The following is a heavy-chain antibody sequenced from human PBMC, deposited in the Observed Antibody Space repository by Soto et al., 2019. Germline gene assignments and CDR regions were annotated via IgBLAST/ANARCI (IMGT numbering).Heavy chain of an antibody. V-gene: IGHV1-2*02. CDR2: INHNSGGT. J-gene: IGHJ5*02. Sequence: QVQPVQSGAEVKKPGASVKISCKASGHTFTGYYIHWVRQSPGQWLEWMGWINHNSGGTAYGQKFQGRVTMTRDTSISTGYMDLARRRAADAAVDECASVKARDAESYSWLVPGGQGTRVNAS. D-gene: IGHD2-2*01. CDR3: ASVKARDAESYSWLVP. CDR1: GHTFTGYY.